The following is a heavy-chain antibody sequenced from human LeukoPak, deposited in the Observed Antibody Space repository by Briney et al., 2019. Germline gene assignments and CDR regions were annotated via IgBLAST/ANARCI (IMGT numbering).Heavy chain of an antibody. CDR2: ISSTGST. CDR1: GGSISGYY. D-gene: IGHD2-15*01. CDR3: ARGGPPSSGRIASFDP. J-gene: IGHJ5*02. V-gene: IGHV4-59*01. Sequence: LETLSLFCTVSGGSISGYYWSWFRQSPGKGPEYIGFISSTGSTDYNPSLKSRVSMSMDTSKKHFSLTLRSVTAADTAVYYCARGGPPSSGRIASFDPWGQGTLVTVSS.